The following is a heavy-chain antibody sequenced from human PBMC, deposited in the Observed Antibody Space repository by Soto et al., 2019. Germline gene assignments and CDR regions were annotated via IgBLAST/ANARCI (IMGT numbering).Heavy chain of an antibody. CDR2: LDPSDSYT. Sequence: ESLKISCKGSGYSFTSYWISWVRELPGKGLEWMGRLDPSDSYTNYSPSFQGHVTISADKSISTAYLQWSSLKASDTAMYYCASHPATAEGDDYWGQGTLVTVSS. CDR1: GYSFTSYW. D-gene: IGHD3-16*01. V-gene: IGHV5-10-1*01. CDR3: ASHPATAEGDDY. J-gene: IGHJ4*02.